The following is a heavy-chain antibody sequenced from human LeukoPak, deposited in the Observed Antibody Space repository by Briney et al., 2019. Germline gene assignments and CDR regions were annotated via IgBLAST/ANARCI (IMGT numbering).Heavy chain of an antibody. J-gene: IGHJ5*02. Sequence: SETLSLTCTVSGGSISSSRYYWGWVRQPPGKGLEWIGSSYYSGSTYYNPSLKSRVTISVDTSKNHCSRKRSAVAPADTAVYYCARSFELNWLDPWGQGTLVPVSS. D-gene: IGHD1-26*01. V-gene: IGHV4-39*07. CDR3: ARSFELNWLDP. CDR2: SYYSGST. CDR1: GGSISSSRYY.